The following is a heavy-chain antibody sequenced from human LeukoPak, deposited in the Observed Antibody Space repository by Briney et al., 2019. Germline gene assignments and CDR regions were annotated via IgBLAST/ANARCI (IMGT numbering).Heavy chain of an antibody. J-gene: IGHJ3*02. CDR3: ARYGNGEWLAHYSFEI. Sequence: GGSLRLSCAASGFSLSKYWMSWVRQAPEKGLEWVANINQDVSEKYYVDSVKGRFTISRDNADNSVYLQMNNLKAGDTAVYYCARYGNGEWLAHYSFEIWGQGTMVTVSS. D-gene: IGHD6-19*01. V-gene: IGHV3-7*01. CDR1: GFSLSKYW. CDR2: INQDVSEK.